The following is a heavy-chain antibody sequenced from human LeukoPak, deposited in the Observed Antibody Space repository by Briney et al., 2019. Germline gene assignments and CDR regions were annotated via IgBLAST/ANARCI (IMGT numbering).Heavy chain of an antibody. V-gene: IGHV1-2*02. CDR1: GYTFTGYY. D-gene: IGHD1-26*01. CDR2: INPNSGGT. Sequence: ASVKVSCKASGYTFTGYYMHWVRQAPGQGPEWMGWINPNSGGTNYAQKFQGRVTMTRDTSISTAYMELCRLRSDDTAVYYCARLGSMGYYFDYWGQGTLVTVSS. CDR3: ARLGSMGYYFDY. J-gene: IGHJ4*02.